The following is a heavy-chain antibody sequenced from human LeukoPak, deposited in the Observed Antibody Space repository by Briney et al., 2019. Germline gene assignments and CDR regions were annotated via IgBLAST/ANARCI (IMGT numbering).Heavy chain of an antibody. J-gene: IGHJ4*02. CDR1: GGSFSGYY. Sequence: ETLSLTCAVYGGSFSGYYWSCIRQPPGKGLEWVSVIYRGGSTDYADSVKGRFTISRDNIKNTLYLQMNSLSAEDTAVYFCTRDNANSGYYYFDYWGQGTLVTVSS. D-gene: IGHD5-12*01. V-gene: IGHV3-53*01. CDR3: TRDNANSGYYYFDY. CDR2: IYRGGST.